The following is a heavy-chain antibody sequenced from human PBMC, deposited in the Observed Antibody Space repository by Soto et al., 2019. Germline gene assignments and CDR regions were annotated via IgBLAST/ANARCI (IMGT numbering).Heavy chain of an antibody. CDR3: ARDRGLYGDYVAWFDP. CDR1: GGSISSGGYY. Sequence: QVQLQESGPGLVKPSQTLSLTCTVSGGSISSGGYYWSWIRQHPGKGLEWIGYIYYSGSTYYNPSLKSRVTISVDTSKNQFSLKLSPVTAADTAVYYCARDRGLYGDYVAWFDPWGQGTLVTVSS. D-gene: IGHD4-17*01. V-gene: IGHV4-31*03. J-gene: IGHJ5*02. CDR2: IYYSGST.